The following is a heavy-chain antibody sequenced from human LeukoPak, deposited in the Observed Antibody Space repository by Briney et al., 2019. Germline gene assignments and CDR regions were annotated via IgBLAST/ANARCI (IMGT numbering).Heavy chain of an antibody. CDR2: LKGDNGDI. V-gene: IGHV3-11*06. CDR1: GFTFSAFY. Sequence: GGSLRLSCAASGFTFSAFYMSWIRQTPGKGLEYFSYLKGDNGDINYADSVRGRFTISRDNTKNSLYLQMNNLRAEDTAVYYCARDRMVYATAYYYGMDVWGQGTTVTVSS. D-gene: IGHD2-8*01. CDR3: ARDRMVYATAYYYGMDV. J-gene: IGHJ6*02.